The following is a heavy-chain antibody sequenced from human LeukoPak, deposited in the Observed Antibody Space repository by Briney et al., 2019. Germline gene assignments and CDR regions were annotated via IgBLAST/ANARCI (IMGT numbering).Heavy chain of an antibody. Sequence: SGTLSLTCALSGGSISSSNWWSWVRQPPGKGLEWIGEIYHSGSTNYIPSLKSRVTISVDKSKNQFSLKLSSVTAADTAVYYCARTLKGWLQLSPDAFDIWGQGTMVTVSS. CDR2: IYHSGST. V-gene: IGHV4-4*02. CDR3: ARTLKGWLQLSPDAFDI. CDR1: GGSISSSNW. D-gene: IGHD5-24*01. J-gene: IGHJ3*02.